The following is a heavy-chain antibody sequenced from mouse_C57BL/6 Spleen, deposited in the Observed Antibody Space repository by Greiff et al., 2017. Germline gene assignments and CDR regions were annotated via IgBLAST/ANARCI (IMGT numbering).Heavy chain of an antibody. V-gene: IGHV5-16*01. J-gene: IGHJ1*03. Sequence: EVKLQESEGGLVQPGSSMKLSCTASGFTFSDYYMAWVRQVPEKGLEWVANINYDGSSTYYLDSLKSRFIISRDNAKNILYLQMSRLKSEDTATYYCARVATVVADWYFDVWGTGTTVTVSS. CDR3: ARVATVVADWYFDV. CDR2: INYDGSST. D-gene: IGHD1-1*01. CDR1: GFTFSDYY.